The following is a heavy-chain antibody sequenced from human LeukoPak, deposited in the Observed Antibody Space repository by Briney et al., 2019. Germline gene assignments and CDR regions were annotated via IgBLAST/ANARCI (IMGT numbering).Heavy chain of an antibody. CDR1: GGSIRSSSYY. CDR2: IYYSGST. Sequence: SETLSLTCTVSGGSIRSSSYYWGWIRQPPGKGLEWIASIYYSGSTYYNPSLKSRVTISVDTSKNQFSLRLSSVTAADTAVYYCARHSLDSSSSPKGFDPWGQGTLVTVSS. J-gene: IGHJ5*02. D-gene: IGHD6-6*01. CDR3: ARHSLDSSSSPKGFDP. V-gene: IGHV4-39*01.